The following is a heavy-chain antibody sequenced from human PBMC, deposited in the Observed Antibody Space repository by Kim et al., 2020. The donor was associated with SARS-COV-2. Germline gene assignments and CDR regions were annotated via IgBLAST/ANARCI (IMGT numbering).Heavy chain of an antibody. CDR2: INHSGST. CDR3: ASSPARRDYRVDY. D-gene: IGHD4-4*01. J-gene: IGHJ4*02. V-gene: IGHV4-34*01. Sequence: SETLSLTCAVYGGSFSGYYWSWIRQPPGKGLEWIGEINHSGSTNYNPSLKSRVTISVDTSKNQFSLKLSSVTAADTAVYYRASSPARRDYRVDYWGQGTLVTVSS. CDR1: GGSFSGYY.